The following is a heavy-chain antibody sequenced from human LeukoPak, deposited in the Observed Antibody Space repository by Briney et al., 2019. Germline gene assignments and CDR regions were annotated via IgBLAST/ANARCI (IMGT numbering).Heavy chain of an antibody. D-gene: IGHD6-6*01. J-gene: IGHJ6*02. V-gene: IGHV3-23*01. CDR3: ARDGSVSIAARDYYYYGMDV. Sequence: GGSLRLSCAASGFTFSSYAMSWVRQAPGKGLEWVSAISGSGGSTYYADSVKGRFTISRDNSKNTLYLQMNSLRAEDTAVYYCARDGSVSIAARDYYYYGMDVWGQGTTVTVSS. CDR1: GFTFSSYA. CDR2: ISGSGGST.